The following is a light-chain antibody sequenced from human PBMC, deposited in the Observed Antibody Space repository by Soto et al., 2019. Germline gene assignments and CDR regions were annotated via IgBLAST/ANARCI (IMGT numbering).Light chain of an antibody. Sequence: QSAPTQPASVSGSPGQSITISCTGTSSDVGGYNYVSWYQQHPGKAPKLMIYDVSNRPSGVSNRFSGSKSGNTASLTISGLQAEDEADYYCSSYTSSTTSSFGTGTKVTVL. V-gene: IGLV2-14*03. CDR2: DVS. J-gene: IGLJ1*01. CDR3: SSYTSSTTSS. CDR1: SSDVGGYNY.